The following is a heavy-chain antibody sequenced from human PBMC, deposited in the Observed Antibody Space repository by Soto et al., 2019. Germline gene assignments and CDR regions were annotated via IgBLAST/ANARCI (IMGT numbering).Heavy chain of an antibody. CDR2: FDPEDGET. CDR3: ATLYYYGSGSSYFDY. CDR1: GYTLTELS. J-gene: IGHJ4*02. Sequence: ASVKVSCKVSGYTLTELSMHWVRQAPGKGLEWMGGFDPEDGETIYAQKFQGRVTMTEDTSTDTAYMELSSLRSEDTAVYYCATLYYYGSGSSYFDYWGQGTLVTVPQ. D-gene: IGHD3-10*01. V-gene: IGHV1-24*01.